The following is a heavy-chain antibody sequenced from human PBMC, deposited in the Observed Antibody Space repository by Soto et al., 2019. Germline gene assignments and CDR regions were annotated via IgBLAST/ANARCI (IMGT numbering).Heavy chain of an antibody. V-gene: IGHV3-23*01. CDR1: GFTFSSYA. J-gene: IGHJ1*01. CDR2: LSSNGGST. CDR3: DSKFCGGRRGYVVEH. Sequence: EVQLLESGGGLVQPGGSLRLSCAASGFTFSSYAMSWVRQAPGKGLEWVSGLSSNGGSTYYADSVKGRFTISRDNSGLTRILQMKSLSVEDTGVYSCDSKFCGGRRGYVVEHWGEGILVPVSS. D-gene: IGHD2-21*01.